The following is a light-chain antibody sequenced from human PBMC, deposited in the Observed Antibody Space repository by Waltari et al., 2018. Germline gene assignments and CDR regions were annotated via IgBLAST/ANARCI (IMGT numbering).Light chain of an antibody. CDR2: DVS. CDR3: SSYTTNTRV. Sequence: QSALTHPASVSGSPGQSIIIACTGPSGALVIGNRVPWYQQYPGKAPKLMIYDVSIRPSGVSDRFSGAKSDNTASLTISGLQVEDEAEYYCSSYTTNTRVFGGGTKLTVL. J-gene: IGLJ3*02. CDR1: SGALVIGNR. V-gene: IGLV2-14*03.